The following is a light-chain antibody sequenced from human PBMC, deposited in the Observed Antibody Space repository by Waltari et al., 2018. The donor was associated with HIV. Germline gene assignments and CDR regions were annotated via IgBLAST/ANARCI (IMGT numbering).Light chain of an antibody. CDR3: QVWDTNTDQYVI. Sequence: SYVLTQSPSVSVAPGKPARITCGGQNIGSKSVNWYQQQPGQAPVMVIYHDTDRPSGIPDRFSGSNSEDTATLTIRRVEAGDEADYYCQVWDTNTDQYVIFGGGTNLAV. J-gene: IGLJ2*01. V-gene: IGLV3-21*01. CDR2: HDT. CDR1: NIGSKS.